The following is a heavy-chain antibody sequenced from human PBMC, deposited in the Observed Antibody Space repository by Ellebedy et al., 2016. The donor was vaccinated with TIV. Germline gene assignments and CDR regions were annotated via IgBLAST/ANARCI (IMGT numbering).Heavy chain of an antibody. J-gene: IGHJ5*02. Sequence: SETLSLXCTVSGGYYLRSHYWSWIRQPPGKGLEWIGYIYNSGSTKYNPSLKSRVTMSVDTSKNQFSLKLSSVTAADTAVYYCAKLIRGPWRFDPWGQGILVTVSS. V-gene: IGHV4-59*11. D-gene: IGHD3-10*01. CDR3: AKLIRGPWRFDP. CDR2: IYNSGST. CDR1: GGYYLRSHY.